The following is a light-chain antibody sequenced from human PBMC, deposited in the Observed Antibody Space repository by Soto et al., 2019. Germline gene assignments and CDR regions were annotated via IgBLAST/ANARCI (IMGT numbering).Light chain of an antibody. V-gene: IGKV3-11*01. CDR1: QSLGGN. CDR2: GAS. J-gene: IGKJ5*01. Sequence: EIVMTQSPATLAVSPGDTATLSCRASQSLGGNLAWYQQKPGQAPRLLIYGASSRAIGIPDRFSGSGSGTDFTLTISSLEPEDFAVYYCQQRSSWPPTFGQGTRLEIK. CDR3: QQRSSWPPT.